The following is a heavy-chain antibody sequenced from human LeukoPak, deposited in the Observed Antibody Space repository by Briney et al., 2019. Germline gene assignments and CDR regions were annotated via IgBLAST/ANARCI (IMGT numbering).Heavy chain of an antibody. D-gene: IGHD4-17*01. CDR2: IHPDDSDT. CDR1: GYIFTNYW. J-gene: IGHJ4*02. V-gene: IGHV5-51*01. CDR3: ARRGXDYGDIHFDY. Sequence: GESLKISCKASGYIFTNYWIGWVRQMPGKGLEWMGIIHPDDSDTRYSPSFQGLVTISADKSITTAYLQWNSLKASDTAMYYCARRGXDYGDIHFDYWGQGTLVTVPS.